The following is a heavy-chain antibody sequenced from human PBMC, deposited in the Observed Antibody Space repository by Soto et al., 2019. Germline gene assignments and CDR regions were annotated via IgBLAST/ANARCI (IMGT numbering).Heavy chain of an antibody. D-gene: IGHD5-12*01. Sequence: GGSLRLSCAASGFTFSSYGMHWVRQAPGKGLEWVAVIWYDGSNKYYADSVKGRFTIFRDNSKNTLYLQMNSLRAEDTAVYYCARDRRNNVLEMATIQYGMDVWGQGTTVTVS. CDR3: ARDRRNNVLEMATIQYGMDV. CDR1: GFTFSSYG. V-gene: IGHV3-33*01. J-gene: IGHJ6*02. CDR2: IWYDGSNK.